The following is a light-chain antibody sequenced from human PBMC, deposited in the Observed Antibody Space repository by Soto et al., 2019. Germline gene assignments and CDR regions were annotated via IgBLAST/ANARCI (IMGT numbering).Light chain of an antibody. CDR2: AAS. Sequence: DIQMTQSPSSVSASVGDRVTITCRASPGIGSWLAWYQQKPGKAPNLLIYAASSLQSGVPSRFSGSGSGTDFTLTISSLQPEDFATYYCQQANNFPLTFGGGTKVEIK. CDR1: PGIGSW. V-gene: IGKV1-12*01. J-gene: IGKJ4*01. CDR3: QQANNFPLT.